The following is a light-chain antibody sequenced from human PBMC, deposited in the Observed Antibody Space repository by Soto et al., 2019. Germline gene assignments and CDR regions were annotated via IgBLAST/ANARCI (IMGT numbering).Light chain of an antibody. CDR2: YNN. J-gene: IGLJ2*01. CDR1: SSNIGNNY. V-gene: IGLV1-51*01. CDR3: GTWDSSLSAVV. Sequence: QSALTQPPSASAAPGQKVTISCSGTSSNIGNNYVSWYQQLQGTDPTLLIYYNNKQPSGIPDRCSGATYGASATLGITGLQPGEEADYYCGTWDSSLSAVVFGGGTKLTVL.